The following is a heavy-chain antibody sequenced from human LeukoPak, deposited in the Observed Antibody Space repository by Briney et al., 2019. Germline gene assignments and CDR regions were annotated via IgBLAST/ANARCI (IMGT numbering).Heavy chain of an antibody. D-gene: IGHD3-22*01. J-gene: IGHJ4*02. CDR1: GGSISSSSYY. CDR3: ARDPYYYDSSGYDY. CDR2: IYYSGST. Sequence: SETLPLTCTVSGGSISSSSYYWGWIRQPPGKGLEWIGSIYYSGSTYYNPSLKSRVTISVDTSKNQFSLKLSSVTAADTAVYYCARDPYYYDSSGYDYWGQGTLVTVSS. V-gene: IGHV4-39*07.